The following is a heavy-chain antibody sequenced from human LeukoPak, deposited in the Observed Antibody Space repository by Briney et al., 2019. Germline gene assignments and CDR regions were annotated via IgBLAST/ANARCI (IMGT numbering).Heavy chain of an antibody. D-gene: IGHD3-3*01. CDR3: ARGYYDFWSGYRDAFDI. Sequence: SETLSLTCNVSGGSIRGYYWSWIRQPPGKGLEWIGYIYSSGSTNYNPSLKSRVTMSVDTSKNQFSLKVSSVTAADTAVYYCARGYYDFWSGYRDAFDIWGQGTMVTVSS. V-gene: IGHV4-59*01. CDR1: GGSIRGYY. J-gene: IGHJ3*02. CDR2: IYSSGST.